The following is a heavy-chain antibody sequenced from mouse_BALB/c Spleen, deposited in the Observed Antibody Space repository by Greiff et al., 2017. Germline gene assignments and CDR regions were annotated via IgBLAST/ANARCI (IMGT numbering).Heavy chain of an antibody. CDR2: INPYNGDT. V-gene: IGHV1-20*02. Sequence: EVKLQESGPELVKPGASVKISCKASGYSFTGYFMNWVMQSHGKSLEWIGRINPYNGDTFYNQKFKGKATLTVDKSSSTAHMELRSLASEDSAVYYCARGSMITTEFAYWGQGTLVTVSA. J-gene: IGHJ3*01. CDR3: ARGSMITTEFAY. D-gene: IGHD2-4*01. CDR1: GYSFTGYF.